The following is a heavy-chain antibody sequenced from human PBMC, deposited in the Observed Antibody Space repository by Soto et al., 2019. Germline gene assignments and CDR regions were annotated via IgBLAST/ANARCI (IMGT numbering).Heavy chain of an antibody. CDR2: IGSAGDT. Sequence: GGSLRLSCAASGFTLGTYDMHWVRQATGKGLEWVATIGSAGDTYYPGSVKGRFTVSRDNSKNTLYLQMNGLRAEDTAVYYCARDRFWGDSHYYYGMDVWGQGTTVTVSS. CDR1: GFTLGTYD. CDR3: ARDRFWGDSHYYYGMDV. D-gene: IGHD3-3*01. J-gene: IGHJ6*02. V-gene: IGHV3-13*01.